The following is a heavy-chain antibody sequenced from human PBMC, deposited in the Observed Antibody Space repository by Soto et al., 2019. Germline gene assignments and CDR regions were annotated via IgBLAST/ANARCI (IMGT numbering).Heavy chain of an antibody. D-gene: IGHD2-8*02. CDR3: ARGWAGGYDYFDY. J-gene: IGHJ4*02. Sequence: SETLSLTCTVSGGSISSGGYYWSWIRQHPGKGLEWIGYIYYSGSTYYNPSLKSRVTISVGTSKNQFSLKLSSVTAADTAVYYCARGWAGGYDYFDYWGQGTLVTVSS. V-gene: IGHV4-31*03. CDR2: IYYSGST. CDR1: GGSISSGGYY.